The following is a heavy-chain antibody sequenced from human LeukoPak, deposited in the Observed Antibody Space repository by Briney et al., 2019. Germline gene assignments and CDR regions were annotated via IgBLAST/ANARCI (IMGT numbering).Heavy chain of an antibody. J-gene: IGHJ4*02. Sequence: GASVKVSCKASGYTFTGYYMHWVRQAPGQGLEWMGWINPNSGGTNYAQEFQGRVTMTRDTSISTAYMELSRLRSDDTAVYYCASQGLTGIYWGQGTLVTVSS. D-gene: IGHD3-9*01. CDR1: GYTFTGYY. V-gene: IGHV1-2*02. CDR3: ASQGLTGIY. CDR2: INPNSGGT.